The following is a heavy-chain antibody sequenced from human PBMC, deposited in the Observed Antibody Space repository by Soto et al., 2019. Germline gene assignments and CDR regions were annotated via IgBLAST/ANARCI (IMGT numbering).Heavy chain of an antibody. CDR1: GGSISSSSYY. D-gene: IGHD1-7*01. Sequence: PSETLSLTCTVSGGSISSSSYYWGWIRQPPGKGLEWIGSIYYSGSTYYNPSLKSRVTISVDTSKNQFSLKLSSVTAADTAVYYCAGLPDGITGTIFGPPRGFDPWGQGTLVTVSS. CDR2: IYYSGST. V-gene: IGHV4-39*01. CDR3: AGLPDGITGTIFGPPRGFDP. J-gene: IGHJ5*02.